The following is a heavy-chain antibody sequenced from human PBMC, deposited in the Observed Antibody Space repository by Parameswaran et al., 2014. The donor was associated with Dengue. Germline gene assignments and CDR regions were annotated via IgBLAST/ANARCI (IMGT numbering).Heavy chain of an antibody. CDR2: IYYSGST. V-gene: IGHV4-59*01. Sequence: RWIRQPPGKGLEWIGYIYYSGSTNYNPSLKSRVTISVDTSKNQFSLKLSSVTAADTAVYYCARVSHLTVTRDIFDYWGQGTLVTVS. CDR3: ARVSHLTVTRDIFDY. J-gene: IGHJ4*02. D-gene: IGHD4-17*01.